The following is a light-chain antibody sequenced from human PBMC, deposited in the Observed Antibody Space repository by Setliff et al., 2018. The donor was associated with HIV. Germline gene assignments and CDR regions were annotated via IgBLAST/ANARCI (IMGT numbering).Light chain of an antibody. Sequence: QSVLTQPRSVSGSPGQSVTISCTGPSSDVGGYNYVSWYQQHPGKAPKVIIFDVSKRPSGVPDRFSGSKSGNTASLTISGLQAEDEAVYHCCSYTGRYSWVFGGGTKGTVL. J-gene: IGLJ3*02. CDR1: SSDVGGYNY. V-gene: IGLV2-11*01. CDR3: CSYTGRYSWV. CDR2: DVS.